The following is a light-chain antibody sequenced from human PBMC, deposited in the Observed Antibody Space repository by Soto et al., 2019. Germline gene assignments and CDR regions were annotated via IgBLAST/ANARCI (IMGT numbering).Light chain of an antibody. CDR3: SSYAASNNFYFV. CDR2: EVT. V-gene: IGLV2-8*01. J-gene: IGLJ2*01. CDR1: SSDGGGYNY. Sequence: QSALTQPPSASGSPGQSVTISCTGTSSDGGGYNYVSWYQQYPGRAPKLMIYEVTKRPSGVPDRFSGSKSGNTASLTVSGLQTEDEADYYCSSYAASNNFYFVFGGGTKLTGL.